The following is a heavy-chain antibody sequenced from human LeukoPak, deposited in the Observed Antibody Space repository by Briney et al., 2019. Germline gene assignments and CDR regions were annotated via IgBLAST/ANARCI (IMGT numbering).Heavy chain of an antibody. CDR1: GGSIRNGDYY. CDR2: IFHSGST. CDR3: ASGYGSGWFDR. Sequence: RTSETLSLTCAVSGGSIRNGDYYLSWIRQHPGKGLEWIGYIFHSGSTYYNPSLKSRVTMSADTSQNQFSLKLTSVTAADTAMYYCASGYGSGWFDRWGQGTLVTVSS. D-gene: IGHD3-10*01. J-gene: IGHJ5*02. V-gene: IGHV4-31*11.